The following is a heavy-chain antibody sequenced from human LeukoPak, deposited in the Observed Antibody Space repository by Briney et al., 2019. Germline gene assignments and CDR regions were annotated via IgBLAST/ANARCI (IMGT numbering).Heavy chain of an antibody. CDR2: INPNSGGT. CDR3: ARELAAVRDAFDI. Sequence: ASVKVSCKASGYTFTGYYMHWVRQAPGQGLEWMGWINPNSGGTNYAQKFQGRVTMTRDTSISTAYMELSRLRSEDTAVYYCARELAAVRDAFDIWGQGTMVTVSS. J-gene: IGHJ3*02. CDR1: GYTFTGYY. D-gene: IGHD6-19*01. V-gene: IGHV1-2*02.